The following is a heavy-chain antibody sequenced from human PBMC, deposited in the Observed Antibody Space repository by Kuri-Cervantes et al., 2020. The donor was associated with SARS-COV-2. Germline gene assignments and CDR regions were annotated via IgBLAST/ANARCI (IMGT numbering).Heavy chain of an antibody. Sequence: GGSLRLSCAASGFTFSSYGMHWVRQAPGKGLEWVAFIRYDGSNKYYADSVKGRFTISRDNAKNSLYLQMNSLRAEDTAVYYCAREGRGYAYFDYWGQGTLVTVSS. V-gene: IGHV3-30*02. CDR2: IRYDGSNK. J-gene: IGHJ4*02. CDR1: GFTFSSYG. CDR3: AREGRGYAYFDY. D-gene: IGHD5-12*01.